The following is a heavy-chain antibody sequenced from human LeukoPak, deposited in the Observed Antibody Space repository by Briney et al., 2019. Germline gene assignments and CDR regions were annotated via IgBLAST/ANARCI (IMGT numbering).Heavy chain of an antibody. CDR3: AKDRRRSSSWFYFDY. CDR1: GFTFSSYA. Sequence: GGSLRLSCAASGFTFSSYAMSWVRQAPGKGLEWVSAISGSGGSTYYADSVKGRFTISRDNSKNTLYLQMYSLRAEDTAVYYCAKDRRRSSSWFYFDYWGQGTLVTVSS. J-gene: IGHJ4*02. V-gene: IGHV3-23*01. CDR2: ISGSGGST. D-gene: IGHD6-13*01.